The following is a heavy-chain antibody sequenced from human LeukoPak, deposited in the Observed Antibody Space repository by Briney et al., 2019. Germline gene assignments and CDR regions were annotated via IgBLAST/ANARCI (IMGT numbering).Heavy chain of an antibody. V-gene: IGHV1-69*13. J-gene: IGHJ4*02. D-gene: IGHD3-22*01. Sequence: ASVKVSCKASGGTFSSYAISWVRQAPGQGLEWMGGIIPIFGTANYAQQFQGRVTITADESTSTAYMELSSLRSEDTAVYYCAGGRYYYYDSSGYYHLDYWGQGTLVTVSS. CDR2: IIPIFGTA. CDR3: AGGRYYYYDSSGYYHLDY. CDR1: GGTFSSYA.